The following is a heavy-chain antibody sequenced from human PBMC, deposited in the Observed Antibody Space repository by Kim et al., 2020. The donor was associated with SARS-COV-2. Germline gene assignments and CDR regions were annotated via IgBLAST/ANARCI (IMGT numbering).Heavy chain of an antibody. CDR1: GYTFTGYY. V-gene: IGHV1-2*02. D-gene: IGHD2-21*02. J-gene: IGHJ4*02. CDR3: ARDLSWHIVVVTPLGY. CDR2: INPNSGGT. Sequence: ASVKVSCKASGYTFTGYYMHWVRQAPGQGLEWMGWINPNSGGTNYAQKFQGRVTMTRDTSISTAYMELSRLRSDDTAVYYCARDLSWHIVVVTPLGYWGQGTLVTVSS.